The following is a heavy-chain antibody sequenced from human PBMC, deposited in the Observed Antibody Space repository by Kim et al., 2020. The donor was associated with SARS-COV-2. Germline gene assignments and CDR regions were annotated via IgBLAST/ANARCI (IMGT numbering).Heavy chain of an antibody. J-gene: IGHJ1*01. CDR1: GFTFSSYA. V-gene: IGHV3-23*01. CDR2: ISGSGGST. Sequence: GGSLRLSCAASGFTFSSYAMSWVRQAPGKGLEWVSAISGSGGSTYYADSVKGRFTISRDNSKNTLYLQMNSLRAEDTAVYYCAKDLNGIGSSGWPGGVEYFQHWGQGTLVTVSS. D-gene: IGHD6-19*01. CDR3: AKDLNGIGSSGWPGGVEYFQH.